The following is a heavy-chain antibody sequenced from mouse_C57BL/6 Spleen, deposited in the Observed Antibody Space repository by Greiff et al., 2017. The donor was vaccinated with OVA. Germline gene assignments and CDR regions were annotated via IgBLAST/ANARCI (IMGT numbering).Heavy chain of an antibody. CDR3: TRGDSDYFDY. V-gene: IGHV1-15*01. CDR1: GYTFTDYE. J-gene: IGHJ2*01. CDR2: IDPETGGT. Sequence: QVQLQQSGAELVRPGASVTLSCKASGYTFTDYEMHWVKQTPVHGLEWIGAIDPETGGTAYNQKFKGKAILTADKSSSTAYMELRSLTSEDSAVYYCTRGDSDYFDYWGQGTTLTVSS. D-gene: IGHD3-1*01.